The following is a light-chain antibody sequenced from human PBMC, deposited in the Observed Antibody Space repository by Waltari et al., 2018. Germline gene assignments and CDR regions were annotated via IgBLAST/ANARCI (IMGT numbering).Light chain of an antibody. CDR2: EVT. J-gene: IGLJ2*01. CDR1: SSDVGKYNL. V-gene: IGLV2-23*02. Sequence: QSALTQPASVSGSPGQSITISCTGTSSDVGKYNLVSWYQQHPGEVPKLLIYEVTKRPSGVSDRFSGSKSGNTASLTSSGLQAEDEADYFCCSFAGRGFSVIFGGGTKLTVL. CDR3: CSFAGRGFSVI.